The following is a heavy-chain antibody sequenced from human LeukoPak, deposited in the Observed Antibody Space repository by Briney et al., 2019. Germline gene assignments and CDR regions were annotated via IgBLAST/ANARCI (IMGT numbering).Heavy chain of an antibody. CDR2: ISYDGSNK. V-gene: IGHV3-30*18. CDR1: GFTFSSYG. J-gene: IGHJ4*02. D-gene: IGHD1-26*01. Sequence: EGSLRLSCAASGFTFSSYGMHWVRQAPGKGLEWVAVISYDGSNKYYADSVKGRFTISRDNSKNTLYLQMNSLRAEDTAVYYCAKDTAGRYFDYWGQGTLVTVSS. CDR3: AKDTAGRYFDY.